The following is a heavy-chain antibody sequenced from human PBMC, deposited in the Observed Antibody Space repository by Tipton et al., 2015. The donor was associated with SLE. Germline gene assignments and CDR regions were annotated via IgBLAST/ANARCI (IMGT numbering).Heavy chain of an antibody. CDR2: IYYSGST. CDR1: GGSFSGYY. V-gene: IGHV4-34*01. J-gene: IGHJ6*03. CDR3: AREPVYYYYYMDV. Sequence: TLSLTCAVYGGSFSGYYWNWIRQPPGKGLEWIGSIYYSGSTNYNPSLKSRVTISVDTSKNQFSLKLSSVTAADTAVYYCAREPVYYYYYMDVWGKGTTVTVSS.